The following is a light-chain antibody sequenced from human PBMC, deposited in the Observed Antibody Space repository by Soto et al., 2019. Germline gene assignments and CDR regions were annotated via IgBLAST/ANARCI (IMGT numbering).Light chain of an antibody. CDR1: QSVSSNY. V-gene: IGKV3-20*01. J-gene: IGKJ1*01. Sequence: EIVLTQSPGTLSLSPGERATLSCRSSQSVSSNYLAWYQQKPDQAPRLVIYDVSGKATCIPDRFSGSGSGTDFTLTISRLEPEDFAVYYCQQYGSSPTFGQGTKVEIK. CDR2: DVS. CDR3: QQYGSSPT.